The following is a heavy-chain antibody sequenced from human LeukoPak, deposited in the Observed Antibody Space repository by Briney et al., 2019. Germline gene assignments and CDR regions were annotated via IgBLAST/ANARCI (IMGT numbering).Heavy chain of an antibody. J-gene: IGHJ4*02. CDR1: GGSISNYY. CDR2: VFCIGST. CDR3: ARSLRPGIAVD. D-gene: IGHD6-19*01. Sequence: SETLSLTCTVSGGSISNYYCSWIRQSPGKGLEWIGYVFCIGSTNYNPSLKSRVIISVDTSKNQFSLILSSVTTADTAVYYCARSLRPGIAVDWGQGTLVTVSS. V-gene: IGHV4-59*01.